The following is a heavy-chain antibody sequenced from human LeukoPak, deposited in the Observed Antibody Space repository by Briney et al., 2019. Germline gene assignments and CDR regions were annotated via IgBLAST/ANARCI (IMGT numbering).Heavy chain of an antibody. J-gene: IGHJ6*02. CDR1: GGSISSGGYY. D-gene: IGHD6-19*01. CDR3: ASFERSAAVAGSPLIYYYYGMAV. Sequence: PSQTLSLTCTVSGGSISSGGYYWSWIRQPPGKGLEWIGYIYHSGSTYYNPSLKSRVTISVDKSKNQFSLKLSSVTAADTAVYYCASFERSAAVAGSPLIYYYYGMAVWGQGTTVTVSS. V-gene: IGHV4-30-2*01. CDR2: IYHSGST.